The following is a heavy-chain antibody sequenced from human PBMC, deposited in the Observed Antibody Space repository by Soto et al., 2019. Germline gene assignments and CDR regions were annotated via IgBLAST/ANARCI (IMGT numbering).Heavy chain of an antibody. CDR1: GDSISSYY. V-gene: IGHV4-59*01. D-gene: IGHD1-1*01. J-gene: IGHJ4*02. CDR2: IYYTGDT. Sequence: PXXTLSLTFTVSGDSISSYYWRWIRQPPGKGLEWIGYIYYTGDTNYNPSLKSRVTISVDTSKNQFSLKMRSVTAADTAVYYCARAAYNIDYWGQGILVTVSS. CDR3: ARAAYNIDY.